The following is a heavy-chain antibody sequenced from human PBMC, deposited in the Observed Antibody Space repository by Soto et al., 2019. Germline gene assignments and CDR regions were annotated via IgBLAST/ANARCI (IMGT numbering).Heavy chain of an antibody. J-gene: IGHJ5*02. Sequence: SETLSLTCTVSGGSISSYYWSWIRQPAGKGLEWIGRIYTSGSTNYNPSLKSRVTMSVDTSKNQFSLKLSSVTAADTAVYYCARDCSNSCYNWFDPWGQGTLVTVSS. V-gene: IGHV4-4*07. CDR3: ARDCSNSCYNWFDP. CDR2: IYTSGST. CDR1: GGSISSYY. D-gene: IGHD2-2*01.